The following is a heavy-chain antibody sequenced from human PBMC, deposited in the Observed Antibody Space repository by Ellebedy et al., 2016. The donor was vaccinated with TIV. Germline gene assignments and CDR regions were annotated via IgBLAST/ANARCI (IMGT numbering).Heavy chain of an antibody. Sequence: GGSLRLSXAASGFTFSSYWMTWVRQAPGIGLECVSAISASGGSTYYADSVKGRFTISRDNSKNTLYLQMNSLRAEDTAVYYCAKDLGDSARQPIDYWGQGTLVTVSA. CDR2: ISASGGST. CDR1: GFTFSSYW. D-gene: IGHD2-21*01. CDR3: AKDLGDSARQPIDY. J-gene: IGHJ4*02. V-gene: IGHV3-23*01.